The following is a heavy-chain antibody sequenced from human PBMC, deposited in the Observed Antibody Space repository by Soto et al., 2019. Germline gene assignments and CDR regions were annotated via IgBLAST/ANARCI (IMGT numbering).Heavy chain of an antibody. D-gene: IGHD3-10*01. CDR3: ARDGGPNYYGSGSHLSWFDP. CDR1: GGSISSYY. V-gene: IGHV4-59*01. J-gene: IGHJ5*02. CDR2: IYYSGST. Sequence: QVQLQESGPGLVKPSETLSLTCTVSGGSISSYYWSWIRQPPGKGLEWIGYIYYSGSTNYNPSLKSRVTISVDTSKNQFSLKLSSVTAADTAVYYCARDGGPNYYGSGSHLSWFDPCGQGTLVTVSS.